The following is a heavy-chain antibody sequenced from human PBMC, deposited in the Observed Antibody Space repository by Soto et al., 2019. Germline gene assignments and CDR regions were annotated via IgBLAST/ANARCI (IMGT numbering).Heavy chain of an antibody. Sequence: SGTPSLPLTFSCASLRGFYRGWIRKSAGKGLEWIGRIYATGTTDYNPSLKSRVMMSVDTSKKQFSLKLRSVTAADTAVYYCVRDGTKTLRDWFDPWGQGISVTV. CDR3: VRDGTKTLRDWFDP. CDR1: CASLRGFY. V-gene: IGHV4-4*07. D-gene: IGHD1-1*01. J-gene: IGHJ5*02. CDR2: IYATGTT.